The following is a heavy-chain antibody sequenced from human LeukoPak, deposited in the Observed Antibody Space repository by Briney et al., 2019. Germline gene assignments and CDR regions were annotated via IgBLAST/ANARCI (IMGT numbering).Heavy chain of an antibody. Sequence: GGSLRLSCTVSGFTVSSNSMSWVRQAPGKGLEWVSFIYSDNTHYSDSVKGRFTISKDNAKNSLYLQMNSLRTEDTAVYYCTRRFDYWGQGTLVTVSS. J-gene: IGHJ4*02. CDR3: TRRFDY. V-gene: IGHV3-53*01. CDR1: GFTVSSNS. CDR2: IYSDNT.